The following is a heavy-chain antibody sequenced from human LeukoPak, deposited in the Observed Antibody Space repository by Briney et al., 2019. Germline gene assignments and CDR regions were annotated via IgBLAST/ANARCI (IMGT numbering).Heavy chain of an antibody. CDR2: IYPGDSDT. CDR3: ARHNDGYASGSAFDI. Sequence: GESLKISCKGSGYSFTSYWIGWVRQMPGKGLEWMGIIYPGDSDTRYSPSFQGQVTISADKSISTAYLQWSSLKASDTAMYHCARHNDGYASGSAFDIWGQGTMVTVSS. D-gene: IGHD5-24*01. J-gene: IGHJ3*02. V-gene: IGHV5-51*01. CDR1: GYSFTSYW.